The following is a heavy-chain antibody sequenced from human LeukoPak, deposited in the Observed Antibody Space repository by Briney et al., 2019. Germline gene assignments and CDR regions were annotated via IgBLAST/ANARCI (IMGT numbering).Heavy chain of an antibody. CDR2: IKQDGILK. CDR1: GFTFRNYW. J-gene: IGHJ5*02. V-gene: IGHV3-7*01. D-gene: IGHD1-7*01. Sequence: GGSLRLSCGASGFTFRNYWMSWVRQAPGRGLDWVATIKQDGILKHYVDSMTGRFTISRDNAKNSLYLQMDSLRVEDTAVYYCARLGGETTRFDLWGQGVLVTVSS. CDR3: ARLGGETTRFDL.